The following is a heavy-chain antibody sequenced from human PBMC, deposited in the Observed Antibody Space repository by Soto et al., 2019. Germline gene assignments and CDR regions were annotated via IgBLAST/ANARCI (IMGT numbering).Heavy chain of an antibody. Sequence: PSETLSLTCTVSGGSISSSSYCWGWIRQPPGKGLEWIGSIYYSGSTYYNPSLKSRVTISVDTSKNQFSLKLSSVTAADTAVYYCANGDWEYFQHWGQGTLVTVSS. J-gene: IGHJ1*01. CDR1: GGSISSSSYC. CDR3: ANGDWEYFQH. V-gene: IGHV4-39*01. CDR2: IYYSGST. D-gene: IGHD4-17*01.